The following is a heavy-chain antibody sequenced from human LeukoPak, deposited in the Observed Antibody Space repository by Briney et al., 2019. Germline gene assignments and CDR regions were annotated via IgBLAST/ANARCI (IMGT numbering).Heavy chain of an antibody. D-gene: IGHD3-10*01. CDR2: IYYSGST. Sequence: SETLSLTCTVSGGSISSSSYYWGWIRQPPGKGLEWIGSIYYSGSTYYNPSLKSRVTISVDTSKNQFSLKLSSVTAADTAVYYCARRRRGVTGFDYWGQGTLVTVSS. CDR3: ARRRRGVTGFDY. V-gene: IGHV4-39*01. J-gene: IGHJ4*02. CDR1: GGSISSSSYY.